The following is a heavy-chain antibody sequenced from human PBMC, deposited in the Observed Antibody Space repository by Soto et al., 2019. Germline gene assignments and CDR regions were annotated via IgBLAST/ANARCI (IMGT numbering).Heavy chain of an antibody. V-gene: IGHV4-30-2*01. CDR1: GGSISSGTYS. J-gene: IGHJ4*02. D-gene: IGHD4-4*01. Sequence: PSETLSLTCTVSGGSISSGTYSWSWIRQPPGKGLEWIGCIYHSGSTYYIPSLMSRVTISMDTSKNQFSLHLNSVTAGDTAVYYCASVRYSDKWHGLSDYWGQGTLVTGSS. CDR2: IYHSGST. CDR3: ASVRYSDKWHGLSDY.